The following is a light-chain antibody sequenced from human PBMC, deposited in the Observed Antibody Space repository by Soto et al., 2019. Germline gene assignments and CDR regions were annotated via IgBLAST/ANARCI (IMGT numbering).Light chain of an antibody. CDR2: DAS. Sequence: EIVLTQSPDTLSLSPGKIATLSCRASQGVRRRYLACYQQKPGQVPRLLIHDASSRATGIPDRLSGSGSGTEFTLTISRLEPEDSAVYYCQQYSSSRTFGQGTKVDIK. J-gene: IGKJ1*01. V-gene: IGKV3-20*01. CDR1: QGVRRRY. CDR3: QQYSSSRT.